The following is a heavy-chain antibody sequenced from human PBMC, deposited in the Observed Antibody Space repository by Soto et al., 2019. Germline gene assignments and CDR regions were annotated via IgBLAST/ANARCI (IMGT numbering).Heavy chain of an antibody. CDR2: IKQDGSEI. V-gene: IGHV3-7*05. Sequence: PGGSLRLSCAASGFTFSSYWMSWVRQGPGKGPEWVANIKQDGSEIYYVDSVKGRFTISRDNAKSSLYLQMTSLRAEDTAVYHCAKSLSAISGDSWGQATLVTVSS. D-gene: IGHD2-2*02. CDR1: GFTFSSYW. J-gene: IGHJ4*02. CDR3: AKSLSAISGDS.